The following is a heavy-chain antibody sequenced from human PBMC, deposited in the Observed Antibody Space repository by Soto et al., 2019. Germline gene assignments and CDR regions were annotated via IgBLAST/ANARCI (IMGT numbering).Heavy chain of an antibody. J-gene: IGHJ4*02. D-gene: IGHD5-18*01. CDR1: GFTFSDNW. CDR2: INTDGNST. CDR3: ARYVRLWETIDY. Sequence: GGSLRLSCAASGFTFSDNWMHWVRQAPGKGLVWVAHINTDGNSTNYADSVKGRFTISRDNAKNTLYLQMNSLRAEDTTVYYCARYVRLWETIDYWGQGTLVTVSS. V-gene: IGHV3-74*01.